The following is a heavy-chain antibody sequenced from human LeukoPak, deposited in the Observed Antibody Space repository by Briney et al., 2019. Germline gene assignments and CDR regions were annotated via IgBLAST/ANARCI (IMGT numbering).Heavy chain of an antibody. Sequence: GGSLRLSCAASGFTFSSYGMHWVRQAPGKGLEWVAVISYDGSNKYYADSVKGRFTIPRDNSKNTLYLQMNSLRAEDTAVYYCAKDIGMIVVVRYYFDYWGQGTLVTVSS. J-gene: IGHJ4*02. V-gene: IGHV3-30*18. D-gene: IGHD3-22*01. CDR1: GFTFSSYG. CDR2: ISYDGSNK. CDR3: AKDIGMIVVVRYYFDY.